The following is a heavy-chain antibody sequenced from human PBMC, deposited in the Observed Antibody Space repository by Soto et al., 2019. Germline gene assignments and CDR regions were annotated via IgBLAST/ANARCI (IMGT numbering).Heavy chain of an antibody. D-gene: IGHD4-4*01. V-gene: IGHV1-18*01. J-gene: IGHJ6*03. Sequence: GASVKVSCKASGYTFRSYGISWVRQAPEQGLEWMGWISGYNGNTHYSQKFQGKVTMTTDTSTSTAYMELRNLRSDDTAVYYCAKADSNYAGRFSYYYMDVWGTGTMIIVSS. CDR1: GYTFRSYG. CDR3: AKADSNYAGRFSYYYMDV. CDR2: ISGYNGNT.